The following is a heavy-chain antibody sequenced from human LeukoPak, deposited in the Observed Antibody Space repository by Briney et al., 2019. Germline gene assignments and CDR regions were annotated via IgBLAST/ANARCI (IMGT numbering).Heavy chain of an antibody. J-gene: IGHJ4*02. CDR1: GFTFGDYG. CDR3: ARDPRTVRI. D-gene: IGHD1-1*01. V-gene: IGHV3-20*04. Sequence: GGSLRLSCAGSGFTFGDYGMSWVRQAPGKGLEWVSGTNRNGGITGYADSVKGRFTISRDNAKNLLYLQMDSLRVEDTAIYYCARDPRTVRIWGQGTLVTVSS. CDR2: TNRNGGIT.